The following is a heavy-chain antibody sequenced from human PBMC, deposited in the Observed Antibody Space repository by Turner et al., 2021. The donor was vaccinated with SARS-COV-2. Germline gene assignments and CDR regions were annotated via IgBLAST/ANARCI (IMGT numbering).Heavy chain of an antibody. CDR2: ISYDGSNK. CDR1: GFTFSNYG. CDR3: AKGLGDYIHY. V-gene: IGHV3-30*18. D-gene: IGHD4-17*01. J-gene: IGHJ4*02. Sequence: QVQLVESGGGVVQPGRSLRLSCAASGFTFSNYGVHWVRQAPGKGLEWVAVISYDGSNKYYADSVKGRFTISRDNSKNTLYLQMNSLRAEDTAVYYCAKGLGDYIHYWGQGTLVTVSS.